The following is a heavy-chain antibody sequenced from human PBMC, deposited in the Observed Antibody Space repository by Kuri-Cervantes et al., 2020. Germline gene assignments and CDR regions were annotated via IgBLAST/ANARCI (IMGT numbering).Heavy chain of an antibody. D-gene: IGHD1-26*01. CDR3: ARGSVSGSYVEIDP. J-gene: IGHJ5*02. V-gene: IGHV3-48*02. CDR1: GFTFSSYS. CDR2: ISSSSSTI. Sequence: GESLMISCAASGFTFSSYSMNWVRQAPGKGLEWVSYISSSSSTIYYADSVKGRFTISRDNAKNSLYLQLNSLRDEDTAVYYCARGSVSGSYVEIDPWGQGTLVTVSS.